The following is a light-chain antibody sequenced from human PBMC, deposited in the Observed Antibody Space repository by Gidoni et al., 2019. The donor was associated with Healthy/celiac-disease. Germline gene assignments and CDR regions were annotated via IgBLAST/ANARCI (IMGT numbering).Light chain of an antibody. CDR1: QSISSY. CDR3: QQSYSTPPT. Sequence: DIQMTQSPSSLSASVGDRVTITYRASQSISSYLNWYQQKPGKAPKLLIYAASSLQIGVPSRFSGSGSGTDFTLTISSLQPEDFATYYCQQSYSTPPTFGQGTKVEIK. J-gene: IGKJ1*01. V-gene: IGKV1-39*01. CDR2: AAS.